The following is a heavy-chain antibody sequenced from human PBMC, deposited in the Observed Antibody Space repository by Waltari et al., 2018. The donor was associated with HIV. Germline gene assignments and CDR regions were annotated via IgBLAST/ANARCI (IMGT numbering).Heavy chain of an antibody. D-gene: IGHD2-15*01. CDR3: ARGRKGYLGIEDFDS. CDR2: LYNNGNT. Sequence: QVQLQESGPGLLKPSQTLSLTCAGSGVSLNIGGYYWSWVRHKPGTVLEWIGHLYNNGNTYDNPSLQSRVTISLDTTQHQFSLRLNSVTAADNAVYYCARGRKGYLGIEDFDSWGQGTLVTVSS. CDR1: GVSLNIGGYY. V-gene: IGHV4-31*11. J-gene: IGHJ4*02.